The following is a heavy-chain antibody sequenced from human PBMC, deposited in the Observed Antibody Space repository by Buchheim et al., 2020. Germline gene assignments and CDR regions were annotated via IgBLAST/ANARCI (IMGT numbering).Heavy chain of an antibody. CDR2: ISYDGSNK. D-gene: IGHD6-6*01. Sequence: QVQLVESGGGVVQPGRSLRLSCAASGFTFSSYAMHWVRQAPGKGLEWVAVISYDGSNKYYADSVKGRFTISRDNSKNTLYLQMNGLRAEDTAVYYCARDFGEQLVQDYFDYWGQGTL. CDR1: GFTFSSYA. J-gene: IGHJ4*02. V-gene: IGHV3-30-3*01. CDR3: ARDFGEQLVQDYFDY.